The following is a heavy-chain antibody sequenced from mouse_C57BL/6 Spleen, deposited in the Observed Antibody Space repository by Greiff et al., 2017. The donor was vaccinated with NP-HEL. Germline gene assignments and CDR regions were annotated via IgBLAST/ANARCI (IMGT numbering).Heavy chain of an antibody. CDR3: ARRGCGNLYAMDY. CDR2: INSDGSST. Sequence: EVQLVESGGGLVQPGSSMKLSCTASGFTFSDYYMAWVRQVPEKGLEWVANINSDGSSTYYLDSLKGRFIISRDNAKNILYLQMSSLKSEDRATYYCARRGCGNLYAMDYWGQGTSVTVSS. CDR1: GFTFSDYY. D-gene: IGHD2-1*01. V-gene: IGHV5-16*02. J-gene: IGHJ4*01.